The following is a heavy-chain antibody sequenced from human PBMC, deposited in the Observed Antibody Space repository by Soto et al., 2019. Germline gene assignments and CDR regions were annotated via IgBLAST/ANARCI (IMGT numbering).Heavy chain of an antibody. CDR2: IYSGGAT. V-gene: IGHV3-53*01. J-gene: IGHJ6*02. CDR3: TTVIVVXIPSGMDV. Sequence: GWSLRLSCAAAGFSVSTSHISWVRQAPGKGLEWVSVIYSGGATHYAVSVKGRLIISRDKSKNTVDLQMNSLRAEDTAVYYCTTVIVVXIPSGMDVWGQGTTVTVSS. D-gene: IGHD3-22*01. CDR1: GFSVSTSH.